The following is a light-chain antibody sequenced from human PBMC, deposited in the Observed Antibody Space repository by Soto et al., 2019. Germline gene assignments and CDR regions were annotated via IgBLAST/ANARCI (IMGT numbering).Light chain of an antibody. Sequence: DIPLTQSPSFLSASVGDRVTITCRASQGISSYLAWYQQKPGKAPKLLIYAASTLQSGVPSRFSGSGSGTEFTLTISSLQPEDFATYYCQQLNTSPRTFGQGTKVDIK. V-gene: IGKV1-9*01. CDR2: AAS. CDR3: QQLNTSPRT. CDR1: QGISSY. J-gene: IGKJ1*01.